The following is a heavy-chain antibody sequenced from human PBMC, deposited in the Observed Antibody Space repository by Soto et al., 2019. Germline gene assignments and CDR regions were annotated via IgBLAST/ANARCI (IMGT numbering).Heavy chain of an antibody. CDR1: GGSISSGGYY. V-gene: IGHV4-31*03. J-gene: IGHJ4*02. CDR3: AAYHSDTY. CDR2: IYYSGST. D-gene: IGHD3-22*01. Sequence: SETLSLTCTVSGGSISSGGYYWSWIRQHPGRGLEWIGYIYYSGSTFYNPSLKSRVTLSVDTSKNQFSLKLSSVTAADTAVYYSAAYHSDTYRGQGTLVTVPS.